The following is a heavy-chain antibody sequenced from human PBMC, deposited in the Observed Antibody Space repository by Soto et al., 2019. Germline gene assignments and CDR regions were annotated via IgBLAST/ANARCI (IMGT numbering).Heavy chain of an antibody. D-gene: IGHD2-2*01. Sequence: LRLSCAASGFDFSNYAMSWVRQAPGKGLECISLISGTGVPTLYAESVKGRFSVSRDNSKDTLFLEMNNLRVDDTAMYYCAKSFCSSSSCFFLWVDPWGPGTLVTVSS. V-gene: IGHV3-23*01. CDR2: ISGTGVPT. J-gene: IGHJ5*02. CDR1: GFDFSNYA. CDR3: AKSFCSSSSCFFLWVDP.